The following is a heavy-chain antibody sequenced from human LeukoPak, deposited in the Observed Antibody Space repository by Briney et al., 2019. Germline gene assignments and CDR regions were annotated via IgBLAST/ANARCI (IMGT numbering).Heavy chain of an antibody. CDR2: INPNSGGT. D-gene: IGHD6-13*01. V-gene: IGHV1-2*02. CDR3: ARGRAAAKLVGDWFDP. J-gene: IGHJ5*02. Sequence: EASVKVCCKASGYTFTGYYMHWLRQAHGQGLECIVWINPNSGGTNYAQKFQGRVTMTRDTSISTAYMELSRLRSDDTAVYYCARGRAAAKLVGDWFDPWGQGTLVTVSS. CDR1: GYTFTGYY.